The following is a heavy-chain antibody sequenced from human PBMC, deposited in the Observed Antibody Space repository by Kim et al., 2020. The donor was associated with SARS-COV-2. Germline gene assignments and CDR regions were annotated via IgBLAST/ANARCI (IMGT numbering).Heavy chain of an antibody. CDR2: IWYDGSNK. CDR1: GFTFSSYG. V-gene: IGHV3-33*01. Sequence: GGSLRLSCAASGFTFSSYGMHWVRQAPGKGLEWVAVIWYDGSNKYYVDSVKGRFTISRDNPKNTLYLQMNSLRAEDTAVNYCARDRTPYGSLDYWGQGTLVTVSS. J-gene: IGHJ4*02. CDR3: ARDRTPYGSLDY. D-gene: IGHD2-15*01.